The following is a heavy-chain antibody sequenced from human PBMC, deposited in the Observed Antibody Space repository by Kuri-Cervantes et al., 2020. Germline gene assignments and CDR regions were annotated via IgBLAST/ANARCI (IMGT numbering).Heavy chain of an antibody. D-gene: IGHD4-23*01. CDR2: ISYDGSIE. V-gene: IGHV3-30*03. CDR1: GGSISSSS. Sequence: LSLTCTVSGGSISSSSYYWGWIRQPPGKGLEWVALISYDGSIEFYADSVKGRFTISRGNSKNTLYLQMNSLRAEDTAMYYCVEGGISTSAFDIWGQGTLVTVSS. J-gene: IGHJ3*02. CDR3: VEGGISTSAFDI.